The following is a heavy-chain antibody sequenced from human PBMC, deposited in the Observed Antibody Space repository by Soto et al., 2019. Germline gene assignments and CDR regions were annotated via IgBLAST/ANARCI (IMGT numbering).Heavy chain of an antibody. Sequence: QVQLVQSGAEVKKPGSSVKVSCKASGGTFSSYAISWVRQAPGQGLEWMGGIIPIFGTANYAQKFQGRVTITADESTSTASTELSRLRSEDTAVYYGAGGVVPAAIFPSYYGMDVWGQGTTVTVSS. CDR2: IIPIFGTA. CDR1: GGTFSSYA. D-gene: IGHD2-2*02. V-gene: IGHV1-69*01. J-gene: IGHJ6*02. CDR3: AGGVVPAAIFPSYYGMDV.